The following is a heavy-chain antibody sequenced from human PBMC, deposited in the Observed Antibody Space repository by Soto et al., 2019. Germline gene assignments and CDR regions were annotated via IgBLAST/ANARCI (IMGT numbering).Heavy chain of an antibody. D-gene: IGHD1-26*01. CDR1: GFTFSSYE. Sequence: GGSLRLSCAASGFTFSSYEMNWVRQAPGKGLEWVSYISSDGTSIYYADSVKARFTISRDKAKNSMSLQMNNLRPEDTAVYYCARVEGIVGTTTSRYFQHWGQGTLVTVSS. V-gene: IGHV3-48*03. CDR2: ISSDGTSI. J-gene: IGHJ1*01. CDR3: ARVEGIVGTTTSRYFQH.